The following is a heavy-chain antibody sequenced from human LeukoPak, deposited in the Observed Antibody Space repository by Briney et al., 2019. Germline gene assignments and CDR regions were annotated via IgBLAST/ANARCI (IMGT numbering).Heavy chain of an antibody. CDR3: ARAIRSGTYYLVY. CDR1: GFTFSSYG. D-gene: IGHD3-10*01. Sequence: GGSLRLSCAASGFTFSSYGIHWVRQAPGKGLEWVAVISYDGSNKNYADSVKGRFTVSRDNSKNSLYLQMNSLRDEDTAVYYCARAIRSGTYYLVYWGQGTLVTVSS. V-gene: IGHV3-30*03. CDR2: ISYDGSNK. J-gene: IGHJ4*02.